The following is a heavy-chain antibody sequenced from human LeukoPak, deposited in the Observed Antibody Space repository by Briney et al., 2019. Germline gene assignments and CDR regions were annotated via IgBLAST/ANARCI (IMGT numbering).Heavy chain of an antibody. J-gene: IGHJ4*02. CDR1: GGTFSSYA. V-gene: IGHV1-69*05. Sequence: GASVKVSCKASGGTFSSYAISWVRQAPGQGLEWMGRIIPIFGTANYAQKFQGRVTITTDESTSTAYMELSSLRSEDTAVYYCARDVPGSRIYLVYWGQGTLVTVSS. CDR3: ARDVPGSRIYLVY. D-gene: IGHD6-13*01. CDR2: IIPIFGTA.